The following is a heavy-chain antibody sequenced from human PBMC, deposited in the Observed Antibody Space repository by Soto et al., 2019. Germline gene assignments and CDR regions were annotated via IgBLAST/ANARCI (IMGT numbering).Heavy chain of an antibody. D-gene: IGHD3-16*01. CDR1: GFTFNSYV. CDR2: ISGSYST. Sequence: GGSLRLSCVASGFTFNSYVMTWVRQAPGKGLEWVSAISGSYSTYYADSVKGRFTISRDNSKSTLYLQMDSMRADDTALYYCAKVSHGGDFDSWGQGTLVTVSS. CDR3: AKVSHGGDFDS. V-gene: IGHV3-23*01. J-gene: IGHJ4*02.